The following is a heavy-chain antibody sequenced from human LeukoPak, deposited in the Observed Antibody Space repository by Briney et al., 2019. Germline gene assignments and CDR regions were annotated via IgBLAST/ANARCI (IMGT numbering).Heavy chain of an antibody. J-gene: IGHJ4*02. D-gene: IGHD4-11*01. V-gene: IGHV1-8*03. Sequence: ASVKVSCXASGYTFTSYDINWVRQASGQGLEWMGWMNPNSGNTGYAQKFQGRVTITRNTSISTAYMELSSLRSEDTAVYYCGLMGRTGTVTNDCWGQGTLVTVSS. CDR3: GLMGRTGTVTNDC. CDR1: GYTFTSYD. CDR2: MNPNSGNT.